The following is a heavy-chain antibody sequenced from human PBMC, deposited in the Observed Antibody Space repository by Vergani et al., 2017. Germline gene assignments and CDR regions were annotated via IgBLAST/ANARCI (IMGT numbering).Heavy chain of an antibody. CDR3: ARGGRAKWLVRVYLDY. D-gene: IGHD6-19*01. CDR1: GGTFSSYS. J-gene: IGHJ4*02. V-gene: IGHV1-69*01. CDR2: IIPMFGTT. Sequence: QVQLVQSGAEVKKPGSSVKVSCKASGGTFSSYSTLWVGQAPGQGLEWMGGIIPMFGTTYYAQKFQGRVTITADESTSTAYMELNSLRSEDTAVYYCARGGRAKWLVRVYLDYWGQGTLVTVSS.